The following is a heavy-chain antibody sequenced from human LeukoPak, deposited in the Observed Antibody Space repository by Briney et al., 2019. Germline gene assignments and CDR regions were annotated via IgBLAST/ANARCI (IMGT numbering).Heavy chain of an antibody. Sequence: SETLSLTCAVYGGSFSGYYWSWIRQPPGKGLEWIGEINHSGSTNYNPSLKSRVTISVDTSKNQFSLKLSSVTAADTAAYYCARGGAAAGPGVHNWFDPWGQGTLVTVSS. V-gene: IGHV4-34*01. D-gene: IGHD6-13*01. CDR2: INHSGST. J-gene: IGHJ5*02. CDR1: GGSFSGYY. CDR3: ARGGAAAGPGVHNWFDP.